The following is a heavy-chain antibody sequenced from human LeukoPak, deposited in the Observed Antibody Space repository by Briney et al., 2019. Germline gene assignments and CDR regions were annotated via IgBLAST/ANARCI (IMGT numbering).Heavy chain of an antibody. Sequence: GESLKISCKGSGYSFASYWIGWVRQMPGKGLEWMGIINPGDSDTRYIPSLQGQVTISADKSITTASLQWSSLKASDTAMYYCARTARTGYYFGAAFDIWGQGTMVTVSS. J-gene: IGHJ3*02. D-gene: IGHD3-22*01. V-gene: IGHV5-51*01. CDR2: INPGDSDT. CDR1: GYSFASYW. CDR3: ARTARTGYYFGAAFDI.